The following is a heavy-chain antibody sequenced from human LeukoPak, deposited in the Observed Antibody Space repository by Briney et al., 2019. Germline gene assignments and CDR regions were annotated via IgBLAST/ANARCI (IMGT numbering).Heavy chain of an antibody. CDR1: GFTFNNAW. CDR2: ISGSDDST. CDR3: AKLRSGGPAAGNY. Sequence: GGSLRLSCAASGFTFNNAWMSWVRQAPGKGLEWVSAISGSDDSTYYADSVKGRFTISRDNSKNTVYLQMNSLRAEDTAVYYCAKLRSGGPAAGNYWGQGTLVTVSS. D-gene: IGHD6-13*01. V-gene: IGHV3-23*01. J-gene: IGHJ4*02.